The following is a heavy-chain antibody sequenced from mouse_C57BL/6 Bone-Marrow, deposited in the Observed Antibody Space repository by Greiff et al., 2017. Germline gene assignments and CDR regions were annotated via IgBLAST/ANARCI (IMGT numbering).Heavy chain of an antibody. CDR1: GFTFSSYA. J-gene: IGHJ4*01. D-gene: IGHD1-1*01. CDR2: ISDGGSYT. V-gene: IGHV5-4*01. CDR3: ASYCSSYYYSMDY. Sequence: EVQLQESGGGLVKPGGSLKLSCAASGFTFSSYAMSWVSQTPEKRLEWVATISDGGSYTYYPDNVKGRFTISRDNAKNNLYLHMSHLKSEDTAMYYCASYCSSYYYSMDYWGQGTSVTVSS.